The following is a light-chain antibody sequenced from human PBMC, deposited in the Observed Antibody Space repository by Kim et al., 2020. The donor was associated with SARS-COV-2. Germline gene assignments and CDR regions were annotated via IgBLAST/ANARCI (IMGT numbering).Light chain of an antibody. CDR3: AAWDDSLSGWV. J-gene: IGLJ3*02. CDR2: RNN. CDR1: SSNIGSNS. V-gene: IGLV1-47*01. Sequence: QSVLTQPPSASGTPGQRVTISCSGSSSNIGSNSVSWYRHLPGTAPKLLFYRNNQRPSGVPDRISGSKSGTSASLAISGLRSEDEADYYCAAWDDSLSGWVFGGGTKLTVL.